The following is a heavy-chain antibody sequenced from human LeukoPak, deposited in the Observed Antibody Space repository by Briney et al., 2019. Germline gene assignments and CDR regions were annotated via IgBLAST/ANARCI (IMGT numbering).Heavy chain of an antibody. Sequence: GGSLRLSCAASGFTFSSYGMHWVRQAPGKGLEWVAVISYDGSNKYYADSVKSRFTISRDNSKNTLYLQMNSLRAEDTAAYYCAKGDSSGYYFDYWGQGTLVTVSS. D-gene: IGHD3-22*01. V-gene: IGHV3-30*18. CDR2: ISYDGSNK. CDR1: GFTFSSYG. CDR3: AKGDSSGYYFDY. J-gene: IGHJ4*02.